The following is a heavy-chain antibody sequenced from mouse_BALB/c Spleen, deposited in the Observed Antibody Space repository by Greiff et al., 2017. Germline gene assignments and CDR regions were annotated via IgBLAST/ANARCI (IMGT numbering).Heavy chain of an antibody. CDR1: GFNIKDYY. CDR2: IDPENGNT. D-gene: IGHD3-1*01. J-gene: IGHJ3*01. V-gene: IGHV14-1*02. CDR3: ARVGGSGYPAY. Sequence: EVKLVESGAELVRPGALVKLSCKASGFNIKDYYMHWVKQRPEQGLEWIGWIDPENGNTIYDPKFQGKASITADTSSNTAYLQLSSLTSEDTAVYYCARVGGSGYPAYWGQGTLVTVSA.